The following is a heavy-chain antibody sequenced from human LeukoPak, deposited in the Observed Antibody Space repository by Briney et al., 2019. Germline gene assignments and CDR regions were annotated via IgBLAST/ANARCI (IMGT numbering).Heavy chain of an antibody. CDR1: GGSISSYY. CDR3: ARGPYGSGTFDY. Sequence: TSETLSLTCTVSGGSISSYYWSWIRQPPGKGLEWIGYIYYSGSTNYNPSLKSRVTISVDTSKNQFSLKLCSVTAADTAEYYCARGPYGSGTFDYWGQGTLVTVSA. V-gene: IGHV4-59*01. D-gene: IGHD3-10*01. CDR2: IYYSGST. J-gene: IGHJ4*02.